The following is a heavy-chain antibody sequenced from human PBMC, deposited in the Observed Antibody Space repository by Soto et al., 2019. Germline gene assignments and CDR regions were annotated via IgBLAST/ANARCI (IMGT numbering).Heavy chain of an antibody. J-gene: IGHJ1*01. Sequence: QIQLVQSGAEVKKPGASVKVSCKASGYNFFDYGVSWVRQAPVQGLECMGWVSPKSGNTDYARKVQSRVTMTTDTSRRTAYMELRGLGSDDTAVYYCARGRTVSSIGPLLVWGQGTLVSVSS. CDR1: GYNFFDYG. D-gene: IGHD1-1*01. CDR3: ARGRTVSSIGPLLV. V-gene: IGHV1-18*01. CDR2: VSPKSGNT.